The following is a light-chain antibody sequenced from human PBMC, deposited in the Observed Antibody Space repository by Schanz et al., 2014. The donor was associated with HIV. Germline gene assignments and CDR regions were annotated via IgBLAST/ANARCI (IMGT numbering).Light chain of an antibody. CDR1: HNIGSN. CDR2: GAS. CDR3: QQYGSSAT. J-gene: IGKJ4*01. Sequence: EIVLTQSPGRLSLSPGERATLSCRASHNIGSNLAWYQQKSGQAPRLLIHGASSRATAIPDRFSGSGSGTDFTLTISRLEPEDFAVYYCQQYGSSATFGGGTKVEIK. V-gene: IGKV3-20*01.